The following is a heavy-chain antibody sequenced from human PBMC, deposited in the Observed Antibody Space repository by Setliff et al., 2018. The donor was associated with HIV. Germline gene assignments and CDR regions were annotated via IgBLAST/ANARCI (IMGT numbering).Heavy chain of an antibody. D-gene: IGHD1-26*01. Sequence: GGSLRLSCAASGFTFSSYAMHWVRQAPGKGLEYVSAVSPSSIVTYYADSVKGRFTVSRDDSKNMLFLQMNSLGPEDTAIYYCAKPTSGLYPRAFDLWGQGTMVTVSS. CDR2: VSPSSIVT. J-gene: IGHJ3*01. V-gene: IGHV3-64*04. CDR1: GFTFSSYA. CDR3: AKPTSGLYPRAFDL.